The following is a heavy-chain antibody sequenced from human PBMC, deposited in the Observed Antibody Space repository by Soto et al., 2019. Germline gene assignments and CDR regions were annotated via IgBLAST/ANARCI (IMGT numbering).Heavy chain of an antibody. D-gene: IGHD4-17*01. Sequence: EVQLLESGGGLVQPGGSLRLSCAASGFTFSSYAMSWVRQAPGKGLEWVSAISGSGGGTYYADSVKGRFTMSSDNSENTLYLQMNSLRAEDTAVYYCAKCMTTVTTFPFDIWGQGTMVTVSS. CDR2: ISGSGGGT. CDR3: AKCMTTVTTFPFDI. V-gene: IGHV3-23*01. CDR1: GFTFSSYA. J-gene: IGHJ3*02.